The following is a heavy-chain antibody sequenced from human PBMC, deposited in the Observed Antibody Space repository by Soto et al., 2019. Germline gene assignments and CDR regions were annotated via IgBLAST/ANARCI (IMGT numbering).Heavy chain of an antibody. V-gene: IGHV3-7*04. CDR2: IKEDGSQY. D-gene: IGHD3-10*01. CDR3: ARDTHYYAT. CDR1: GFSFSNYW. J-gene: IGHJ4*02. Sequence: EMQLVDSGGGLVQPGDSLRLSCVASGFSFSNYWMAWVRQAPGKGLEWVANIKEDGSQYTYVASVQGRFTISRDNAENSLSLQMNSLRAEDTAVYYCARDTHYYATWGQGTLVTVSS.